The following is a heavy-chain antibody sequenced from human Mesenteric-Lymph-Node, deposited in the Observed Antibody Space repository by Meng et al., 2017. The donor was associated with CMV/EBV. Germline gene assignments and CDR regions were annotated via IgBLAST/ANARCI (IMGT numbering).Heavy chain of an antibody. CDR3: ARGLVVADAFDI. CDR2: ISGDGGRT. CDR1: GFTFKNCA. Sequence: GGSLRLSCAASGFTFKNCAMSWVRQAPGKGLEWVSTISGDGGRTYFADSVKGRFTISRDNSKNTVYLQMNSLRAEDTAVYYCARGLVVADAFDIWGQGTKVTVSS. D-gene: IGHD2-15*01. J-gene: IGHJ3*02. V-gene: IGHV3-23*01.